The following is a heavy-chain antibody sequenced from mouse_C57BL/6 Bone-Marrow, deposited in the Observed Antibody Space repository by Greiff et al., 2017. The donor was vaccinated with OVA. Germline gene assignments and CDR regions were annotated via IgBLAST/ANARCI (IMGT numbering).Heavy chain of an antibody. J-gene: IGHJ4*01. V-gene: IGHV1-76*01. CDR1: GYTFTDYY. CDR3: ARELLRTRDAMDY. D-gene: IGHD1-1*01. CDR2: IYPGSGNT. Sequence: QVQLQQSGAELVRPGASVKLSCKASGYTFTDYYINWVKQRPGQGLEWIARIYPGSGNTYYNEKFKGKATLTAEKSSSTAYMQLSSLTSEDSAVYFCARELLRTRDAMDYWGQGTSVTVSS.